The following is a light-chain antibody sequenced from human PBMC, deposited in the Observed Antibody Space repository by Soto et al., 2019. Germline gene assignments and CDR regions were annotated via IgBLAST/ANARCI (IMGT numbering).Light chain of an antibody. J-gene: IGKJ3*01. CDR2: DAS. CDR3: QQYDKLPFT. V-gene: IGKV1-33*01. CDR1: QDISNY. Sequence: DIQMTQSPSSLSASVGDRVTITCQASQDISNYLNWYQQKPGKAPKLLIYDASNLETGVPPRFSGSGSGTDFTFTISSLQPKDIATYYCQQYDKLPFTFGPGTKVDIK.